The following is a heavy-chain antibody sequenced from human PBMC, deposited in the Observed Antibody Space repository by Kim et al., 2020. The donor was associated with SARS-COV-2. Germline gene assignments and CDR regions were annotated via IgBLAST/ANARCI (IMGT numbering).Heavy chain of an antibody. D-gene: IGHD4-17*01. Sequence: NDYAVSVKSRITINPDTSKNQCSLQLNSVTPEDTAVYYCALDYGDYWFDPWGQGTLVTVSS. J-gene: IGHJ5*02. V-gene: IGHV6-1*01. CDR3: ALDYGDYWFDP. CDR2: N.